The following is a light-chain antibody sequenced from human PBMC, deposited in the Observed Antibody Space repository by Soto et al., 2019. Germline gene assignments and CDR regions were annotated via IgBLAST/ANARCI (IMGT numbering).Light chain of an antibody. J-gene: IGLJ1*01. CDR2: SVN. CDR3: FSYTSSAPSV. Sequence: QSALIQRPSMSGSPGQSVTISCTGITSEIGAYDYVSFFQHHPGTVPKPMIYSVNSRPSGVPDRFSDSKSANPASMTISGLQPGDGADFFCFSYTSSAPSVLGTGIKVTV. V-gene: IGLV2-11*01. CDR1: TSEIGAYDY.